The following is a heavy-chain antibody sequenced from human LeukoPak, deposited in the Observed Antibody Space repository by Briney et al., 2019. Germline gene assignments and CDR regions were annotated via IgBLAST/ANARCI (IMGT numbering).Heavy chain of an antibody. J-gene: IGHJ4*02. D-gene: IGHD1-1*01. CDR2: IGDNGGDT. CDR1: GFTFNNYA. CDR3: GRDWKLDY. Sequence: PGGSLRLSCAASGFTFNNYAMSWARQAPGKGLEWVSAIGDNGGDTKYAVSVKGRFTISRDNSRSALYLQMNTLRVEDTAIYYCGRDWKLDYWGQGTLVTVSS. V-gene: IGHV3-23*01.